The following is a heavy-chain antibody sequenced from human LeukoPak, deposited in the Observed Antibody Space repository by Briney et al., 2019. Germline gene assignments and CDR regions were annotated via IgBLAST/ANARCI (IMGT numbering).Heavy chain of an antibody. Sequence: GGSLRLSCAASGFTFSNYWMSWVRQAPGKGLEWVANIKEDGSEKYYVDSVKGRFTISRDNAKDSLYLQMNSLRAEDTAVYYCAKVGTRDWYFGLWGRGTLVTVAS. CDR1: GFTFSNYW. CDR3: AKVGTRDWYFGL. V-gene: IGHV3-7*01. CDR2: IKEDGSEK. J-gene: IGHJ2*01. D-gene: IGHD1-7*01.